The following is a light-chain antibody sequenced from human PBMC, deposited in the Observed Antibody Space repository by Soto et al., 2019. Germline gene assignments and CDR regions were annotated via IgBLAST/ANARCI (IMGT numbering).Light chain of an antibody. Sequence: QTVVTQPPSASGTPGQGVTISCSGSSSNIGSNYVYWYQQLPGTAPKLLIYRNNQRPSGVPDRFSGSKSGTSASLAISGLRSEDEADYYCAAWDDSLSGVVFGGGTKVTVL. J-gene: IGLJ2*01. CDR3: AAWDDSLSGVV. CDR1: SSNIGSNY. CDR2: RNN. V-gene: IGLV1-47*01.